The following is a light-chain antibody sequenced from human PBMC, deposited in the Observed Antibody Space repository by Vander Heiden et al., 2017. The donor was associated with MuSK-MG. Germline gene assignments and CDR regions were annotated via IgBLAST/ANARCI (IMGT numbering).Light chain of an antibody. CDR1: QSISSY. Sequence: DIQMTQSPSSLSASVGDRVTITCRASQSISSYLNWYQQKPGKAPKLLIYAASSLQSGVPSRFSGSGSGTDFTRTISSLQPEDFATDYCQQSYSTPLTFGGGTKVEIK. CDR3: QQSYSTPLT. V-gene: IGKV1-39*01. CDR2: AAS. J-gene: IGKJ4*01.